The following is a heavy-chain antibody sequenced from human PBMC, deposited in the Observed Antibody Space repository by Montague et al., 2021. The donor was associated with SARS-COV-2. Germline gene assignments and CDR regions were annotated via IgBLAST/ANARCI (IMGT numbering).Heavy chain of an antibody. CDR1: GGSMNLYY. D-gene: IGHD3-10*01. J-gene: IGHJ6*02. CDR3: AGGLIRGDHGLDV. Sequence: SETLSLTCNVSGGSMNLYYWTWVRQPAGKGLEWIGRFYPSGSTNFNPYLQSRVSMSVDMSKNQFYLILTSVTAADTAIYYCAGGLIRGDHGLDVWGQGTTVSVSS. V-gene: IGHV4-4*07. CDR2: FYPSGST.